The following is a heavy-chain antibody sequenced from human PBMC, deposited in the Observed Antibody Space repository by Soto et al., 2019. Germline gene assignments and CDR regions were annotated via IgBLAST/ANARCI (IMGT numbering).Heavy chain of an antibody. CDR3: AKGRYSSPMGYYYGMDV. J-gene: IGHJ6*02. CDR1: RVAFSKFI. Sequence: QAQLEQSGGEVKKPGSSVKVSCKASRVAFSKFIVTWVRQAPGLGLEWVGGIIPIFGTANYAQKFQGRVTITADEATGTSYMEVKNVRSEDTAVYYCAKGRYSSPMGYYYGMDVWGQGTTVTVSS. CDR2: IIPIFGTA. D-gene: IGHD6-19*01. V-gene: IGHV1-69*01.